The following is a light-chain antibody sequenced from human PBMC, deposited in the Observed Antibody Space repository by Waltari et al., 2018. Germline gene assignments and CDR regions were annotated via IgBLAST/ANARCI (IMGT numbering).Light chain of an antibody. J-gene: IGKJ1*01. CDR1: HNINTW. CDR2: GAS. Sequence: DIQMTQSPSSVSASIGDRVTIPCRASHNINTWLAWYQQKPGKGPNLLIFGASSVQTGVPSRFSGSGSGTFFTLTINGLQPEDSATYFCQQGSSVPPTFGQGTIVEVK. CDR3: QQGSSVPPT. V-gene: IGKV1-12*01.